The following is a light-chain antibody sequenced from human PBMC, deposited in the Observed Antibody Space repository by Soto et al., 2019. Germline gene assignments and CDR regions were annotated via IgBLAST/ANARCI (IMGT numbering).Light chain of an antibody. CDR1: QSVSSTY. CDR3: QQYGVSPSLYT. V-gene: IGKV3-20*01. Sequence: DTVLTQSPGTLSLSPGERATLSCRASQSVSSTYLSWYQQKPGQAPRLLIYSTSSRATGIPDRFSGSGSGTDFTLTISRLEPEDLAVYYCQQYGVSPSLYTFGQGTKLEIK. CDR2: STS. J-gene: IGKJ2*01.